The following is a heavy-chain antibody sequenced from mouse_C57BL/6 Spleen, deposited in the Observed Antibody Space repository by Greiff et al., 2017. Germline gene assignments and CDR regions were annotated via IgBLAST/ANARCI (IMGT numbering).Heavy chain of an antibody. CDR3: ARSYMIADYAMDY. CDR1: GYTFTGYW. V-gene: IGHV1-9*01. J-gene: IGHJ4*01. CDR2: IIPGNGST. D-gene: IGHD2-4*01. Sequence: VQLQQSGAELMKPGASVKLSCKATGYTFTGYWLEWVKQRPGRGLEWIGEIIPGNGSTNYNEKFKGKATFTADTSTNTAYMQLSSLTTEDSAIYYCARSYMIADYAMDYWGQGTSVTVSS.